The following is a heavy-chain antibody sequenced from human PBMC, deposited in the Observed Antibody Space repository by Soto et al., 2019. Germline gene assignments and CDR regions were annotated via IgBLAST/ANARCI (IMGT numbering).Heavy chain of an antibody. CDR2: INPYNANT. Sequence: AASVQVSCMTSGYTFTNHGINWVRQAPGQGLEWMGWINPYNANTNYAQKLQGRVTMTTDTSTSTAYMDLRSLTSDDTAVYYCARDRVAGIWGDAFDIWGQGTMVTVSS. D-gene: IGHD3-16*01. J-gene: IGHJ3*02. CDR1: GYTFTNHG. V-gene: IGHV1-18*04. CDR3: ARDRVAGIWGDAFDI.